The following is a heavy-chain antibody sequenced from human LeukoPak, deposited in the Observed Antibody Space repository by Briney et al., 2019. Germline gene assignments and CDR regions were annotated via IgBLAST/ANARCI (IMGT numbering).Heavy chain of an antibody. CDR2: ISAYNGNT. V-gene: IGHV1-18*01. Sequence: GASVKVSCKASGYTFTSYGISWVRQAPGQGLEWMGWISAYNGNTNYAQSLQGRVTMTADTSTTTAYMELRGLRSDDTAVYYCARRGTTSTLDYWGQGVLVTVSS. D-gene: IGHD5-24*01. CDR3: ARRGTTSTLDY. J-gene: IGHJ4*02. CDR1: GYTFTSYG.